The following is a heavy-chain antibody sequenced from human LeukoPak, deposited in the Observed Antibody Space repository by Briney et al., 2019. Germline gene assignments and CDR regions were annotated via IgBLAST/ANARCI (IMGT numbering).Heavy chain of an antibody. CDR3: ASCYYVAEGYYYMDV. CDR2: INHSGST. Sequence: PSETLSLTCAVYGGSFSGYYWSWIRQPPGKGLEWIGEINHSGSTNYNPSLKSRVTISVDTSKNQFSLKLSSVTAADTAVYYHASCYYVAEGYYYMDVWGKGTTVTVSS. D-gene: IGHD3-10*02. J-gene: IGHJ6*03. CDR1: GGSFSGYY. V-gene: IGHV4-34*01.